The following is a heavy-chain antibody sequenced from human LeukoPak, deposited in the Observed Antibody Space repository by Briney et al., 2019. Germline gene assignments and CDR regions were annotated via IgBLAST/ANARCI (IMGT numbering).Heavy chain of an antibody. CDR1: GLTFDDYA. CDR3: AKGLYGSGSYPDY. V-gene: IGHV3-9*03. D-gene: IGHD3-10*01. J-gene: IGHJ4*02. Sequence: GGSLRLSCAASGLTFDDYAMHWVRQAPGKGLEWVSGISWNSGSIGYADSVKGRFTISRDNAKNSLYLQMNSLRAEDMALYYCAKGLYGSGSYPDYWGQGTLVTVSS. CDR2: ISWNSGSI.